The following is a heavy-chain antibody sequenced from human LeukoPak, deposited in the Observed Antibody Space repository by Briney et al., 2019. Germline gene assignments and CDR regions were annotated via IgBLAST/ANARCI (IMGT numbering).Heavy chain of an antibody. D-gene: IGHD2-15*01. Sequence: GGSLRLSCAASGFTFSSYSMNWVRQAPGRGLEWVSYINSYSSYIYYADPVKGRFTISRDNAKISLYLQMNSLRAEDTAVYYCAVAPSPVDYWGQGTLVTVSS. CDR3: AVAPSPVDY. CDR2: INSYSSYI. J-gene: IGHJ4*02. CDR1: GFTFSSYS. V-gene: IGHV3-21*01.